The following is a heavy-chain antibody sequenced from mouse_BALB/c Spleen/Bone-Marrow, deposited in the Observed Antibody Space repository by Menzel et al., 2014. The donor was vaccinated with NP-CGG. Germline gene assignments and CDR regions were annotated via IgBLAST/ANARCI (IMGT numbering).Heavy chain of an antibody. CDR2: IDPETGGT. CDR1: GYTFTDYE. Sequence: VQRVESGAELVRPGASVTLSCKASGYTFTDYEMHWVKQTPVHGLEWIGAIDPETGGTAYNQKFKGKATLTADKSSSTAYMELRSLTSEDSAVYYCTRDGSSRWYFDVWGAETTVTVSS. D-gene: IGHD1-1*01. CDR3: TRDGSSRWYFDV. J-gene: IGHJ1*01. V-gene: IGHV1-15*01.